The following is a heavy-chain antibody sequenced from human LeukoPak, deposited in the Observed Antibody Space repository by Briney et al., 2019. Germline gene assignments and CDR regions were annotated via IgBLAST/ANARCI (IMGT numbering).Heavy chain of an antibody. CDR1: GFTFSSYS. CDR2: ISSSSITI. J-gene: IGHJ5*02. D-gene: IGHD1-26*01. Sequence: GGSLRLSCAASGFTFSSYSMNWVRQAPGKGLEWVSYISSSSITIYYADSVKGRFTISRDSAKNSLYLQMNSLRAEDSAIYYCARDQTTRASGSYYSWFDPWGQGTLVTASS. CDR3: ARDQTTRASGSYYSWFDP. V-gene: IGHV3-48*01.